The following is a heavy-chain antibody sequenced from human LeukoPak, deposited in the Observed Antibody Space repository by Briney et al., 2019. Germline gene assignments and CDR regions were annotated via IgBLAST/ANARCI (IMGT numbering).Heavy chain of an antibody. CDR2: IYHSGST. J-gene: IGHJ6*02. V-gene: IGHV4-38-2*02. Sequence: SETLSLTCTVSGYSISSGYYWGWIRQPPGKGLEWIGSIYHSGSTYYNPSLKSRVTISVDTSKNQFSLKLSSVTAADTAVYYCAGGPPVSQDYYYYYGMDVWGQGTTVTVSS. CDR1: GYSISSGYY. CDR3: AGGPPVSQDYYYYYGMDV.